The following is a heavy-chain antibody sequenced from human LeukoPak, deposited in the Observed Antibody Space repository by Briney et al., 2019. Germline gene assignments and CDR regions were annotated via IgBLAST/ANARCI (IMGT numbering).Heavy chain of an antibody. J-gene: IGHJ6*02. CDR3: ARDNTGRYYYGMDV. D-gene: IGHD2/OR15-2a*01. CDR2: ISYDGSNK. V-gene: IGHV3-30-3*01. Sequence: PGGSLRLSCAASGFTFSSYAMHWVRQAPGKGLEWVAVISYDGSNKYYADSVKGRFTISRDNSKNTLYLQMNSLRAEDTAVYYCARDNTGRYYYGMDVWGQGTTVTVSS. CDR1: GFTFSSYA.